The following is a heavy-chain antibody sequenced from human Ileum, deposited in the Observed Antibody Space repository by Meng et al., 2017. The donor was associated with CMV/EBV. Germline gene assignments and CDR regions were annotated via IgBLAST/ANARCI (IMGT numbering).Heavy chain of an antibody. CDR3: ARDLGTNIVATINWFDP. CDR2: INPNSGGT. Sequence: GYTFTGYYMHWVRQAPGQGLEWMGWINPNSGGTNYAQKFQGRVTMTRDTSISTAYMELSRLRSDDTAVYYCARDLGTNIVATINWFDPWGQGTLVTVSS. V-gene: IGHV1-2*02. J-gene: IGHJ5*02. D-gene: IGHD5-12*01. CDR1: GYTFTGYY.